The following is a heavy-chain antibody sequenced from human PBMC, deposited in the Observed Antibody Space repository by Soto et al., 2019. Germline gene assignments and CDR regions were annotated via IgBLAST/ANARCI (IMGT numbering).Heavy chain of an antibody. D-gene: IGHD3-9*01. Sequence: GGSLSLSCAASGFTVGNNYMSWVRQAPGKGLESVSLIYSGGSTWYADSVKGRVTMTTDTSTRTVYMELRDLSSDDTAVYYCAKDLGSGYRFDYWGQGTPVTVSS. CDR1: GFTVGNNY. V-gene: IGHV3-53*05. J-gene: IGHJ4*02. CDR2: IYSGGST. CDR3: AKDLGSGYRFDY.